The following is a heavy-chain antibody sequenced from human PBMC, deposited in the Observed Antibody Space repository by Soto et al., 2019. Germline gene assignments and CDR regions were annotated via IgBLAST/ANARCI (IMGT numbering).Heavy chain of an antibody. D-gene: IGHD2-2*01. CDR1: GFTFSNYA. Sequence: PGGSLRLSCAASGFTFSNYAMSWVRQAPGKGLEWVSTISGNGGSTYYADSVKGRFTISRDNSKNMLFLQINSLRDDDSAFYYCAKRPASIITFDYWGQGTPVTVSS. CDR3: AKRPASIITFDY. V-gene: IGHV3-23*01. CDR2: ISGNGGST. J-gene: IGHJ4*02.